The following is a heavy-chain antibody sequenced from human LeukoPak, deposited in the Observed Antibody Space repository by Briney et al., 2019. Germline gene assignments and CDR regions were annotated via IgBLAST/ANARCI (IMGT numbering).Heavy chain of an antibody. Sequence: GASVKVSCKASGYTFTGYYMHWVRQAPGQGLEWMGWINPNSGGTNYAQKFQGRVTMTRDTSISTAYMELSRLRSDDTAVYYCARVIAAAGTYDYYYMDVWGKGTAVTVSS. CDR3: ARVIAAAGTYDYYYMDV. V-gene: IGHV1-2*02. CDR2: INPNSGGT. D-gene: IGHD6-13*01. CDR1: GYTFTGYY. J-gene: IGHJ6*03.